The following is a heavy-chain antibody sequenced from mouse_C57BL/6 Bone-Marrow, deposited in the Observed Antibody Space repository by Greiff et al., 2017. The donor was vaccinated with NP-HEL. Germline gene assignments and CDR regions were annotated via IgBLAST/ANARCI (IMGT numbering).Heavy chain of an antibody. CDR3: ARYGGYSNYWTWFAY. J-gene: IGHJ3*01. CDR2: IYPGGGYT. CDR1: GYTFTNYW. V-gene: IGHV1-63*01. Sequence: VQLQQSGAELVRPGTSVKMSCKASGYTFTNYWIGWAKQRPGHGLEWIGDIYPGGGYTNYNEKFKGKATLTADKSSSTAYMQFSSLTSEDSAIYYCARYGGYSNYWTWFAYWGQGTLVTVSA. D-gene: IGHD2-5*01.